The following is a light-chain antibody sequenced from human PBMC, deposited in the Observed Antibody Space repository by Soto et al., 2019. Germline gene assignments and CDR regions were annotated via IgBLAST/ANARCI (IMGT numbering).Light chain of an antibody. J-gene: IGKJ1*01. CDR2: AAS. V-gene: IGKV1-39*01. Sequence: DILMTQSPSSLSASQGERVTITCRASQSVSSYLNWYQQKPGKAPKLLIYAASSLQSGVPSRFSGSGSGTEFTLTISGLQPDDFAAYYCQQYDSYSGTFGQGTRVDIK. CDR3: QQYDSYSGT. CDR1: QSVSSY.